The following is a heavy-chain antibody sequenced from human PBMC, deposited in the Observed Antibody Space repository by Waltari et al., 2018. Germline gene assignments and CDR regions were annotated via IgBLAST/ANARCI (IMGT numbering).Heavy chain of an antibody. Sequence: QVQLVQSGAEVKKPGSSVKVSCKASGGTFSSYAISWVRQAPGQGLEWMGGIIPIVGTANYAQKCQGRVTITADESTSTAYMELSSLRSEDTAVYYCAREVIAVAGTGAFDIWGQGTMVTVSS. J-gene: IGHJ3*02. V-gene: IGHV1-69*01. CDR2: IIPIVGTA. CDR3: AREVIAVAGTGAFDI. CDR1: GGTFSSYA. D-gene: IGHD6-19*01.